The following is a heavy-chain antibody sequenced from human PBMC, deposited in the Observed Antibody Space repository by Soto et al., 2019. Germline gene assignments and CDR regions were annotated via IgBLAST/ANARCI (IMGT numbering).Heavy chain of an antibody. Sequence: GGSLRLSCAASGFTFSSYWMSWVRQAPGKGLEWVANIKQDGSEKYYVDSVKGRFTISRDNAKNSLYLQMNSLRAEDTAVYYCARDAYYYDSSGYYPAEYFQHWGQGTLVTVSS. V-gene: IGHV3-7*05. CDR1: GFTFSSYW. J-gene: IGHJ1*01. D-gene: IGHD3-22*01. CDR2: IKQDGSEK. CDR3: ARDAYYYDSSGYYPAEYFQH.